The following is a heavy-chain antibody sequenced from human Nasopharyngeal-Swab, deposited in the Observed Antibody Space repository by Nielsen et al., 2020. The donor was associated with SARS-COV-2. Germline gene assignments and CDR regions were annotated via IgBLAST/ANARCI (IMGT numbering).Heavy chain of an antibody. D-gene: IGHD1-26*01. Sequence: GGSLRLSCAASGFTFSSYGMHWVRQAPGKGLEWVAVISYDGSNKYYADSVKGRFTIPRDNSKNTLYLQMNSLRAEDTAVYYCAKARYSGSYPPPFFDYWGQGTLVTVSS. CDR1: GFTFSSYG. CDR2: ISYDGSNK. CDR3: AKARYSGSYPPPFFDY. V-gene: IGHV3-30*18. J-gene: IGHJ4*02.